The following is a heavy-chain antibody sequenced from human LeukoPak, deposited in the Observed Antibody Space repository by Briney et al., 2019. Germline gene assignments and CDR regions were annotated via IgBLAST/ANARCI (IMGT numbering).Heavy chain of an antibody. CDR3: ARGSSSPHWFDP. Sequence: GGSLRLSCAASGFTVSSNYMSWVRQAPGKGLEWVSVIYVGANTYYADSVKGRFTITRDNSKNTLYLQMNSLRAEDSAVYHCARGSSSPHWFDPWGQGTLVTVSS. CDR2: IYVGANT. CDR1: GFTVSSNY. D-gene: IGHD6-13*01. V-gene: IGHV3-66*01. J-gene: IGHJ5*02.